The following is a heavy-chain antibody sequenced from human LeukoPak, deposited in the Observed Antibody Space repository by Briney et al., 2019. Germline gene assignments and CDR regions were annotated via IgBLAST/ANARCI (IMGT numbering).Heavy chain of an antibody. CDR1: GGSISGYY. CDR3: ARRSAANWYFDL. CDR2: IYYSGST. J-gene: IGHJ2*01. V-gene: IGHV4-59*08. Sequence: PSETLSLTCTVSGGSISGYYWSWIRQPPGKGLEWVGYIYYSGSTNYNPSLKRRVTISVDTSKNQFSLKLSSVTAADTAVYYCARRSAANWYFDLWGRGTLVTVSS.